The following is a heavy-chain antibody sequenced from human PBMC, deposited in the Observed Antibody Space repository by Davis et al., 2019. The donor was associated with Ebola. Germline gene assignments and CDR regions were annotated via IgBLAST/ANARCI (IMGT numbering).Heavy chain of an antibody. V-gene: IGHV3-7*01. CDR2: IKQDGSEK. CDR1: GFTFSSYA. CDR3: ARDVSDYAVVAAPVDY. J-gene: IGHJ4*02. Sequence: PGGSLRLSCAASGFTFSSYAMSWVRQAPGKGLEWVANIKQDGSEKYYVDSVKGRFTISRDNAKNSLYLQMNSLRAEDTAVYYCARDVSDYAVVAAPVDYWGQGTLVTVSS. D-gene: IGHD2-15*01.